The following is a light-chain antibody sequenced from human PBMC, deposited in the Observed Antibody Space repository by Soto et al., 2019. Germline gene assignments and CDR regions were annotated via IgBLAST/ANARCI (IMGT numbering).Light chain of an antibody. Sequence: SYELTQPPSVSVAPGQTARSTCGGNNIGGKSVHWYQQNPGQAPVLVVYDDSDRPSGIPERFSGSNSGNTATLTIRRVEAGDEADYYCQVWDSSSAVFGGGTKLTVL. CDR2: DDS. V-gene: IGLV3-21*02. CDR3: QVWDSSSAV. J-gene: IGLJ3*02. CDR1: NIGGKS.